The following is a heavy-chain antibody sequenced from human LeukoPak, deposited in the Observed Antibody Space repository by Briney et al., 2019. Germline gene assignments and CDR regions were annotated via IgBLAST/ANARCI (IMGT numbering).Heavy chain of an antibody. J-gene: IGHJ3*02. D-gene: IGHD6-19*01. Sequence: GGSLRLSCAASGFTFSSYSMNWVRQAPGKGLEWVSSISSSSSYIYYADSVKGRSTISRDNAKNSLYLQMNSLRAEDTAVYYCARDQDSSGDDAFDIWGQGTMVTVSS. CDR2: ISSSSSYI. CDR3: ARDQDSSGDDAFDI. V-gene: IGHV3-21*01. CDR1: GFTFSSYS.